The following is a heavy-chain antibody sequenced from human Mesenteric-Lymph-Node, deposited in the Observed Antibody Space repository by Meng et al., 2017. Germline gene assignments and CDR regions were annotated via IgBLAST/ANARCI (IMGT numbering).Heavy chain of an antibody. CDR2: IYHGVNI. Sequence: QVPEAGSGLVKPSQTLSLTCAVSGDSITGGDYSWTWIRQPPGKGLEWIGYIYHGVNIYYTPSLRSRVTISVDKSRNQFSLKLTSVSAADTAVYYCVRDTRRGGGWFDPWGQGTLVTVSS. CDR1: GDSITGGDYS. V-gene: IGHV4-30-2*01. D-gene: IGHD3-10*01. J-gene: IGHJ5*02. CDR3: VRDTRRGGGWFDP.